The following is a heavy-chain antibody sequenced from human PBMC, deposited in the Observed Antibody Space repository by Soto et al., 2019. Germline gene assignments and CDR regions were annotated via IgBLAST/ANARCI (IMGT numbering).Heavy chain of an antibody. Sequence: QVQLVQSGAEVKKPGASVKVSCKASGYTFTSYDINWVRQATGQGLEWMGWMNPNSGNTGYAQKFQGRVTMTRNTSISTAYMELSSLRSEDTAVYYCARGGDCSGGSCQASWSWFDPWGQGTLVTVSS. V-gene: IGHV1-8*01. D-gene: IGHD2-15*01. CDR1: GYTFTSYD. CDR2: MNPNSGNT. CDR3: ARGGDCSGGSCQASWSWFDP. J-gene: IGHJ5*02.